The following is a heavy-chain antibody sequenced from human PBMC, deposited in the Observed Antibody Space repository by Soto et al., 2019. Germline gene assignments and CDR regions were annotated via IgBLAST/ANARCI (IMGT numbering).Heavy chain of an antibody. CDR1: GFTFSDYA. CDR2: VRGSGDDT. D-gene: IGHD3-10*01. J-gene: IGHJ3*02. Sequence: EVQLLESGGGLVQPGGSLRLSCAASGFTFSDYAMNWIRQAPGKGLEWVSAVRGSGDDTWYADSVKGRFTISRDNSKNSLDLQMNSLRAEDTAVYYCAKVVRAVDIAFDIWGLGTMVTVSS. CDR3: AKVVRAVDIAFDI. V-gene: IGHV3-23*01.